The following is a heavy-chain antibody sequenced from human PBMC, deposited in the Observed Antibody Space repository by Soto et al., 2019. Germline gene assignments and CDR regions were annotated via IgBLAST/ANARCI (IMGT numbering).Heavy chain of an antibody. CDR3: ARQRPTATTCDY. Sequence: QVQLRQWGAGLVKPSETLSLTCAVYGGSFNGYYWNWIRQPPGKGLEWIGEINHSGSTNYNPSLKSRASISVDTSKNQFSLRLSSVTAADTAVYYCARQRPTATTCDYWGQGTLVTVSS. CDR1: GGSFNGYY. J-gene: IGHJ4*02. D-gene: IGHD4-17*01. V-gene: IGHV4-34*01. CDR2: INHSGST.